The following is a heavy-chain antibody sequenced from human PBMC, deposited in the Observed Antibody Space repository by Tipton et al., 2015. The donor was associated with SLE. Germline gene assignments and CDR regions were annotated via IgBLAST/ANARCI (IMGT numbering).Heavy chain of an antibody. Sequence: SLKLSCAASGFIFSSYAMSWVRQAPGKGLAWVSGITCNSGDIDYADSVKGRFTISRDNAKNSLYLQMESLRAEDTALFYCARGAYYGSGNFPTNFWGQETLVTVSS. CDR1: GFIFSSYA. J-gene: IGHJ4*02. CDR2: ITCNSGDI. D-gene: IGHD3-10*01. CDR3: ARGAYYGSGNFPTNF. V-gene: IGHV3-9*01.